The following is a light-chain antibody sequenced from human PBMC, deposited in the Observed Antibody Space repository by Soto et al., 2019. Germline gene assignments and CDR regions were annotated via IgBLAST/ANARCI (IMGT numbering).Light chain of an antibody. Sequence: QSALTQPASVSGSPGQSITICCTGTSSDVGGYNYVSWYQQHPGKAPKHMIYEVSNRPSGVSNRFSGSKSGNTASLTISGLQAEDEADYYSSSYSSSSTSVFGTGTKLTVL. J-gene: IGLJ1*01. CDR1: SSDVGGYNY. V-gene: IGLV2-14*01. CDR3: SSYSSSSTSV. CDR2: EVS.